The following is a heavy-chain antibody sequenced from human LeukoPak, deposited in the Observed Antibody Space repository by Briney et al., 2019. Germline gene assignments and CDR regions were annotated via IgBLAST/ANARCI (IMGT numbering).Heavy chain of an antibody. CDR1: GYSISSGYY. D-gene: IGHD1-26*01. Sequence: KPSETLSLTCAVSGYSISSGYYWGWIRQPPGKGLEWIGSIYHSGSTYYNPSLKSRVTMSVDTSKNQFSLKLSSVTAADTAVYYCAGSYSDYYFDYWGQGTLVTVSS. CDR2: IYHSGST. J-gene: IGHJ4*02. V-gene: IGHV4-38-2*01. CDR3: AGSYSDYYFDY.